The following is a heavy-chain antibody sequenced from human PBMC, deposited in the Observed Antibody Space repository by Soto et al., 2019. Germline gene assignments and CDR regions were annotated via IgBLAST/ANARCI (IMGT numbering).Heavy chain of an antibody. CDR3: ARSGQVGTWFDP. Sequence: QVQLVQSGAEVKKPGASVKVSCKASGYTFTSYDITWVRQATGQGLEWMGWMNPNSGNTGYAQKFQRRVIMTTNSSMSAAYAELRSMRSEDPAVYYCARSGQVGTWFDPWAQGTLVSV. J-gene: IGHJ5*02. D-gene: IGHD1-1*01. CDR1: GYTFTSYD. CDR2: MNPNSGNT. V-gene: IGHV1-8*01.